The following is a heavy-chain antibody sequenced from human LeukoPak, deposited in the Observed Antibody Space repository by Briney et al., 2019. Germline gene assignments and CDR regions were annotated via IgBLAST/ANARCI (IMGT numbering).Heavy chain of an antibody. CDR3: ASRYCSGGSCYFDY. CDR1: GFTFSSHW. J-gene: IGHJ4*02. CDR2: IKQSGSEK. V-gene: IGHV3-7*01. Sequence: GGSLRLSCAASGFTFSSHWMTYVRQAPGKGLEWVADIKQSGSEKNYVDSVKGRFTISRDNAKNSLYLQMNSLRAEDTAVYYCASRYCSGGSCYFDYWGQGTLVTVSS. D-gene: IGHD2-15*01.